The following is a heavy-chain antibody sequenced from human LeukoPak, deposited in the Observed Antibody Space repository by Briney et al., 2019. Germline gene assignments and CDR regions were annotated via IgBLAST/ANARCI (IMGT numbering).Heavy chain of an antibody. V-gene: IGHV3-30-3*01. J-gene: IGHJ4*02. Sequence: PGRSLRLSCAASGFTFSSYAVHWVRQAPGKGLEWVAVISYDGSNKYYADSVKGRFTISRDNSKNTLYLQMNSLRAEDTAVYYCARGRDYRSPEDYWGQGTLVTVSS. CDR3: ARGRDYRSPEDY. CDR2: ISYDGSNK. CDR1: GFTFSSYA. D-gene: IGHD4-11*01.